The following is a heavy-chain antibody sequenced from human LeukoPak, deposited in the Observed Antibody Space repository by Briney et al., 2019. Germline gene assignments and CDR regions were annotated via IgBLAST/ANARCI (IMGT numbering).Heavy chain of an antibody. V-gene: IGHV4-39*01. D-gene: IGHD3-9*01. CDR2: IYYSGST. J-gene: IGHJ4*02. CDR3: ARRTILTGSDY. Sequence: SETLSLTCTASGGSISSSSYYWGWIRQPPRKGLEWIGSIYYSGSTNYNPSLKSRDTTSVDTSKNQFSLKLSSVTAADTAVYYCARRTILTGSDYWGQGTLVTVSS. CDR1: GGSISSSSYY.